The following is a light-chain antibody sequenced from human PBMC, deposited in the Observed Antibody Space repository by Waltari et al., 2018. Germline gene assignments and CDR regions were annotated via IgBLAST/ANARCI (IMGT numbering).Light chain of an antibody. Sequence: QSALTQPASVSGSPGQSITISCTGTSSDVGGFNSVSWFQRHPGKAPKLMIDDVNRRPSGFSNRFSGSKSCITASLTISGLQAEDEADYYCSSYTSSSTYVFGTGTKVTVL. CDR3: SSYTSSSTYV. CDR1: SSDVGGFNS. V-gene: IGLV2-14*01. CDR2: DVN. J-gene: IGLJ1*01.